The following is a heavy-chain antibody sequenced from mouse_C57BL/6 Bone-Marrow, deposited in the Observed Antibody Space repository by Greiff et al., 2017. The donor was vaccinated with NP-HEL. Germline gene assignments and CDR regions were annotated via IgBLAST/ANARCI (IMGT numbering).Heavy chain of an antibody. CDR3: ARGTGGFAY. Sequence: VQLQQSGAELVKPGASVKLSCTASGFNIKDYYMHWVKQRTEQGLEWIGRIDPEDGETKYAPKFQGKATITADTSSNTAYLQISSLTSEDTAVYYCARGTGGFAYWGQGTLVTVSA. CDR2: IDPEDGET. J-gene: IGHJ3*01. D-gene: IGHD3-3*01. V-gene: IGHV14-2*01. CDR1: GFNIKDYY.